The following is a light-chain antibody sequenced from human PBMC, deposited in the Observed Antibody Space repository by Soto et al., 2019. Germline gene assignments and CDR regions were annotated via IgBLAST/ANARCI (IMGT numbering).Light chain of an antibody. Sequence: EIVMTQSPATLSVSPGERATLSCRASQSVSSNLAWYQQKPGQAPRLLIYGASTRATGIPARFSGSGSGTEFTLTISSLQSGDFAVYYCQQYNNWLPRFGQGTKVEIK. CDR1: QSVSSN. V-gene: IGKV3-15*01. J-gene: IGKJ1*01. CDR3: QQYNNWLPR. CDR2: GAS.